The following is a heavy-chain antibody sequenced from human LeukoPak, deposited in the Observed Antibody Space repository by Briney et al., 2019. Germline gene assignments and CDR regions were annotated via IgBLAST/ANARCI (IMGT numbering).Heavy chain of an antibody. CDR2: ISYDGSNK. D-gene: IGHD5-12*01. CDR3: AKDFDYSGYDLGY. J-gene: IGHJ4*02. Sequence: PGRSLRLSCAASGFIFSSYGMHRVRQSPGKGLEWVAVISYDGSNKYYADSVKGRFTISRDNSKNTLYLQMNSLRAEDTAVYYCAKDFDYSGYDLGYWGQGTLVTVSS. V-gene: IGHV3-30*18. CDR1: GFIFSSYG.